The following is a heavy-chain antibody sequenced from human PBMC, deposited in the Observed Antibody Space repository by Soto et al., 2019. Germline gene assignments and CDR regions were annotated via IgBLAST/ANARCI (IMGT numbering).Heavy chain of an antibody. CDR2: IIPILGIA. CDR1: GGTFSSYT. D-gene: IGHD2-15*01. Sequence: SVKVSCKASGGTFSSYTISWVRQAPGQGLEWMGRIIPILGIADYAQKFQGRVTITADKSTSTAYMELSSLRSEDTAVYYCERDAGGCSGGSCYSWFSWFDPWGQGTLVTVSS. V-gene: IGHV1-69*04. J-gene: IGHJ5*02. CDR3: ERDAGGCSGGSCYSWFSWFDP.